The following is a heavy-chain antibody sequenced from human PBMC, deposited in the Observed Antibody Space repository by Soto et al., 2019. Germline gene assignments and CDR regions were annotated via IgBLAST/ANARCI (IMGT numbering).Heavy chain of an antibody. J-gene: IGHJ3*02. CDR2: ISYDGSNK. Sequence: GGSQGLSCAASGFPFSSYAMHWVRQAPGKGLEWVAVISYDGSNKYYADSVKGRFTISRDNSKNTLYLQMNSLRAEDTAVYYCAREAYYDSSGYSAAFDIWGQGTMVTVSS. V-gene: IGHV3-30-3*01. CDR3: AREAYYDSSGYSAAFDI. CDR1: GFPFSSYA. D-gene: IGHD3-22*01.